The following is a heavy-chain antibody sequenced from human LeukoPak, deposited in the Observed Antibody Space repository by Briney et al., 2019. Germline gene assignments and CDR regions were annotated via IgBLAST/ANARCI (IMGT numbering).Heavy chain of an antibody. CDR3: AREVYGADGGVWFDP. V-gene: IGHV4-39*07. J-gene: IGHJ5*02. CDR2: IYYSGST. CDR1: GGSISSSSYY. Sequence: SETLSLTCTVSGGSISSSSYYWGWIRQPPGKGLEWIGSIYYSGSTYYNPSLKSRVTISVDKSKNQFSLKLSSVTAADTAVYYCAREVYGADGGVWFDPWGQGTLVTVSS. D-gene: IGHD4-17*01.